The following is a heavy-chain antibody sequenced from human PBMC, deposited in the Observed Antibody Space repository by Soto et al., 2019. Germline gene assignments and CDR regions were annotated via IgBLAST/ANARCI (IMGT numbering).Heavy chain of an antibody. J-gene: IGHJ5*02. Sequence: GSLRLSCAASGFTFISYEINFFRRSPCKWLEWVSYISSSGSTIYYADSVKGRFTISRDNAKNSLYLQMNSLRAEDTAVYYCARKMKERLRFLEWSRMNWFDPWGQGTLVTVSS. D-gene: IGHD3-3*01. CDR3: ARKMKERLRFLEWSRMNWFDP. CDR2: ISSSGSTI. CDR1: GFTFISYE. V-gene: IGHV3-48*03.